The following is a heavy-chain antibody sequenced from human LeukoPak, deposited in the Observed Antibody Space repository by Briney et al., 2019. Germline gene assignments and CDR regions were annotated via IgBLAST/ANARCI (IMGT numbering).Heavy chain of an antibody. V-gene: IGHV1-2*02. Sequence: ASVKVSCKASGYTFTGYYMHWVRQAPGQGLEWMGWINPNSGGTNYAQKFQGRVTMTRDTSISTAYMELSRLRSEDTAVYYCAREYLKDSSSYFDYWGQGTLVTVSS. D-gene: IGHD6-6*01. CDR3: AREYLKDSSSYFDY. J-gene: IGHJ4*02. CDR2: INPNSGGT. CDR1: GYTFTGYY.